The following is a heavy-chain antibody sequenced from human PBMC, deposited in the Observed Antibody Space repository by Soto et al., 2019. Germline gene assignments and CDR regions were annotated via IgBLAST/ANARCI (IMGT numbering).Heavy chain of an antibody. D-gene: IGHD3-22*01. CDR3: ARDVGRCGYYDYCFVY. V-gene: IGHV1-69*13. CDR1: GGTFSSYA. J-gene: IGHJ4*02. Sequence: SVKVSCKASGGTFSSYAISWVRQAPGQGLEWMGGIIPIFGTANYAQKFQGRVTITADESTSTAYMELSSLRSEDTAVYYCARDVGRCGYYDYCFVYWRQGSLVTVPP. CDR2: IIPIFGTA.